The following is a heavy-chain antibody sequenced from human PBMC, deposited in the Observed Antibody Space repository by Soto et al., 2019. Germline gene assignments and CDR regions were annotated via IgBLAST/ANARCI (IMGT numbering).Heavy chain of an antibody. V-gene: IGHV1-18*04. CDR2: ISAYNGNT. CDR1: GYTFTSYG. D-gene: IGHD6-6*01. Sequence: ASVKGSCKASGYTFTSYGISWVRQAPGQGLEWMGWISAYNGNTNYAQKLQGRVTMTTDTSTSTAYMELRSLRSDDTAVYYCARSRSIAARPNYYYGMDVWGQGTTVTVSS. CDR3: ARSRSIAARPNYYYGMDV. J-gene: IGHJ6*02.